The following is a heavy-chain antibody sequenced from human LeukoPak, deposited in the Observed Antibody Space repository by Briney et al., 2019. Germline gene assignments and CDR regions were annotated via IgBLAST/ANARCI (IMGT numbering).Heavy chain of an antibody. CDR1: GGTFSSYA. CDR2: IIPILGIA. V-gene: IGHV1-69*04. Sequence: SVKVSCKASGGTFSSYAISWVRQAPGQGLEWMGRIIPILGIANYAQKFQGRVTITADKSTSTAYMELSSLRSEDTAVYYCASRRQWELYFDYWGQGTLVTVSS. CDR3: ASRRQWELYFDY. J-gene: IGHJ4*02. D-gene: IGHD1-26*01.